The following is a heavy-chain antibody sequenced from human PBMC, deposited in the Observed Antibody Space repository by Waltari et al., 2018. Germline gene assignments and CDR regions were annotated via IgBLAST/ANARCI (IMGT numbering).Heavy chain of an antibody. D-gene: IGHD6-19*01. CDR3: AKDSSGWHFYGMDV. J-gene: IGHJ6*02. CDR2: ISYDGTNQ. CDR1: AFTFSLYG. Sequence: QEQLVESGGGVVQPGRSLRLSCAASAFTFSLYGMHWVRQAPGKGLEWVAVISYDGTNQDYAESVKGRFTISRDNSKNTLYLQMNSLRAEDTAVYYCAKDSSGWHFYGMDVWGQGTTVTVS. V-gene: IGHV3-30*18.